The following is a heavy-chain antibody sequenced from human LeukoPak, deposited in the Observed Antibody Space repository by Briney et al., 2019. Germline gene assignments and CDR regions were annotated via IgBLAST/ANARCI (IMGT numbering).Heavy chain of an antibody. Sequence: GESLKISCKGSGYSFTSYWIGWVRQMPGKGLEWMGIIYPGDSDTRYSPSFQGQVTISADKSISTAYLQWSSLKASDTAMYYCARQNYYDSSGYYFEAFDIWGQGTMVTVSS. D-gene: IGHD3-22*01. J-gene: IGHJ3*02. CDR3: ARQNYYDSSGYYFEAFDI. CDR2: IYPGDSDT. CDR1: GYSFTSYW. V-gene: IGHV5-51*01.